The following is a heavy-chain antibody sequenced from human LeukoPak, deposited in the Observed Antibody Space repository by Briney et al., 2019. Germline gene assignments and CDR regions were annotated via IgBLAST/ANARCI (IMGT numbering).Heavy chain of an antibody. V-gene: IGHV4-39*07. Sequence: PSETLSLTCSVSGGSISSSSSYWGWIRQPPGKGLEWIGNIFYSGNTYYNPSLKSRVTISVDTSKSQFSLKLNSVTAADTAVYYCARYPRVGGQNWVAYDHWGQGTLVTV. J-gene: IGHJ4*02. D-gene: IGHD1-26*01. CDR2: IFYSGNT. CDR3: ARYPRVGGQNWVAYDH. CDR1: GGSISSSSSY.